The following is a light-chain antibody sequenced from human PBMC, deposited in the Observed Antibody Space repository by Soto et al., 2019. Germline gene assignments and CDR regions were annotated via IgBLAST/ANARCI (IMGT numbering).Light chain of an antibody. V-gene: IGKV1-39*01. J-gene: IGKJ4*01. CDR1: QSITNY. CDR2: AAS. CDR3: QQSNSSPPT. Sequence: DIQMTQSPSALSAYEGDRVTITCRASQSITNYLNWYQHKPGQAPNLLIYAASTLQAGVPSRFRGSGSGTDFTLTISSLQPEDCATYFCQQSNSSPPTFGGGTKVDIK.